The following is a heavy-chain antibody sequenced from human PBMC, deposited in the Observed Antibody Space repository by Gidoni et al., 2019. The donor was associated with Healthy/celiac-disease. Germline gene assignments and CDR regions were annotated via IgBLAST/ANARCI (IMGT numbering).Heavy chain of an antibody. J-gene: IGHJ6*04. CDR2: IKSKTDGGTT. CDR1: GFTFSNAG. V-gene: IGHV3-15*01. D-gene: IGHD5-18*01. CDR3: TPDSYGTIMDV. Sequence: EVQLVESGGGLVKPGGSLRLSCAASGFTFSNAGMGWVRQAPGKGLEWVGRIKSKTDGGTTDYAAPVKGRFTISRDDSKNTLYLQMNSLKTEDTAVYYCTPDSYGTIMDVWGKGTTVTVSS.